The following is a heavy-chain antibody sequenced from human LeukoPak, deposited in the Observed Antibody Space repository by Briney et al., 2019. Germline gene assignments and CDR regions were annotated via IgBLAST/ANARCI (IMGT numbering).Heavy chain of an antibody. CDR3: ATQTLRYFDWLLDY. D-gene: IGHD3-9*01. Sequence: ASVKVSCKVSGYTLTELSMHWVRQAPGKGLEWMGGFDPEDGETIYAQKFQGRVTMTEDTSTDTAYMELSSLRSEDTAVYYCATQTLRYFDWLLDYWGQGTLVTVSS. CDR1: GYTLTELS. V-gene: IGHV1-24*01. CDR2: FDPEDGET. J-gene: IGHJ4*02.